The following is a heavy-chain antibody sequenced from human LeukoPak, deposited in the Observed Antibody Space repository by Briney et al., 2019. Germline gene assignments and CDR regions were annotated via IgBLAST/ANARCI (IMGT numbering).Heavy chain of an antibody. CDR2: ISSSSSTI. CDR1: GFTFSSYS. D-gene: IGHD2-15*01. Sequence: PGGSLRLSCAASGFTFSSYSMNWVRQAPGKGLEWVPYISSSSSTIYYADSVKGRFTISRDNAKNSLYLQMNSLRDEDTAVYYCARDGVVVVAATSGGYYGMDVWGQGTTVTVSS. V-gene: IGHV3-48*02. J-gene: IGHJ6*02. CDR3: ARDGVVVVAATSGGYYGMDV.